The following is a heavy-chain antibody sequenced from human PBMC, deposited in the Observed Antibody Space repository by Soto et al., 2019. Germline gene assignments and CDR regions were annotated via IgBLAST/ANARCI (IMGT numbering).Heavy chain of an antibody. D-gene: IGHD6-13*01. CDR2: ISGDKCNT. V-gene: IGHV1-18*01. Sequence: QVQLVQSGAEMKKSGASVKVSCKASGYILNTYGISWVRQAPGQGREWMGWISGDKCNTKYGQKFQGRITMTTDTSTRTAYMELRSLTSDDTAVSYCARHEAAGTVLGYYGMDVWGQGTTVTVSS. J-gene: IGHJ6*02. CDR1: GYILNTYG. CDR3: ARHEAAGTVLGYYGMDV.